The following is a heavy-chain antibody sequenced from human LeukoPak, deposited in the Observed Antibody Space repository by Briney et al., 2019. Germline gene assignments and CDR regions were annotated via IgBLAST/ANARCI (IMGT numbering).Heavy chain of an antibody. CDR1: GYTFTAYA. J-gene: IGHJ5*02. Sequence: ASVKVSCKASGYTFTAYAIHWVRQAPGQRLEWMGWINVGDGNTKYSEKLQGRALITRDTSASTAYMDLNSLRSEDTAVYYRARGGTTWYRGYWFDPWGQGTLVTVSS. D-gene: IGHD1-26*01. V-gene: IGHV1-3*01. CDR2: INVGDGNT. CDR3: ARGGTTWYRGYWFDP.